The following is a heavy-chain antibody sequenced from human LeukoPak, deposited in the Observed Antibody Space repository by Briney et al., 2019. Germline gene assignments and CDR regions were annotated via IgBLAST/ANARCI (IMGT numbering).Heavy chain of an antibody. V-gene: IGHV4-4*02. J-gene: IGHJ6*03. CDR3: ARESLYGIVVTYYYMDV. Sequence: SETLSLTCAVSGGSISSSNWWSWVRPPPGKGLEWIGEIYHSGSTNYNPSLKSRVTISVDKSKNQFSLKLSSVTAADTAVYYCARESLYGIVVTYYYMDVWGKGTTVTVSS. CDR1: GGSISSSNW. CDR2: IYHSGST. D-gene: IGHD2-2*01.